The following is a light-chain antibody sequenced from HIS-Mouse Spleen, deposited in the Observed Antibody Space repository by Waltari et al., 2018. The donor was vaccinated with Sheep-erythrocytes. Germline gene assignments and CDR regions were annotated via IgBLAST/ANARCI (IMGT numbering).Light chain of an antibody. CDR2: AAS. J-gene: IGKJ1*01. CDR3: QQSYSTPRT. Sequence: DIQMTQSPSSLSASVGDRVTITCRASQSISSYLNWYQQKPGKTPKLLIYAASSLPSGVPSRFSGSGSGTDFTLTISSLQPEDCATYYCQQSYSTPRTFGQGTKVEIK. V-gene: IGKV1-39*01. CDR1: QSISSY.